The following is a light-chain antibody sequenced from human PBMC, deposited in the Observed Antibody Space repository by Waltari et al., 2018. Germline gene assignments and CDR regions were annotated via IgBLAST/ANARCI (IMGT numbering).Light chain of an antibody. CDR1: QSVKNN. Sequence: DIQLTQSPSTLSASVGDRVTLTCRASQSVKNNLAWYQQTSGKAPKVLVHNASRLGTGVPSRFSGSGYGTEFTLTSSSLQPDDSASYYCEQYDSLPVIFGGGTKVEIK. J-gene: IGKJ4*01. CDR2: NAS. V-gene: IGKV1-5*03. CDR3: EQYDSLPVI.